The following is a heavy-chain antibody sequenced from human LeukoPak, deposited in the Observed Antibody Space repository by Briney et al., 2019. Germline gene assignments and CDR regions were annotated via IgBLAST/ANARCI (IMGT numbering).Heavy chain of an antibody. CDR3: AKGHYYDSSGSVDY. Sequence: PGGSLRLSCAASGFTFSSYAMSWVRQAPGKGLEWVSAISGSGGSTYYADSVKGRFTISGDNSKNTLYLQMNSLRAEDTAVYYCAKGHYYDSSGSVDYWGQGTLVTVSS. V-gene: IGHV3-23*01. J-gene: IGHJ4*02. D-gene: IGHD3-22*01. CDR2: ISGSGGST. CDR1: GFTFSSYA.